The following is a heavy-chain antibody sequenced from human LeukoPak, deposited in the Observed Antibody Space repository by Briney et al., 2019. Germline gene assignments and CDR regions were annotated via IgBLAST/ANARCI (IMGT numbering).Heavy chain of an antibody. CDR2: IYSGGST. CDR1: GFTFSSYW. V-gene: IGHV3-66*01. J-gene: IGHJ4*02. CDR3: ARDLGGVTDY. D-gene: IGHD2-21*02. Sequence: GGSLRLSCAASGFTFSSYWMIWVRQAPGRGLEWVSVIYSGGSTYYADSVKGRFTISRDNAKNTLYLQMNSLRAEDTAVYYCARDLGGVTDYWGQGTLVTVSS.